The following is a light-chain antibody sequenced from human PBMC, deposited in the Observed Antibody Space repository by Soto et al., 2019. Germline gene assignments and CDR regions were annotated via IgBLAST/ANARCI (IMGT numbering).Light chain of an antibody. Sequence: DIPMTQSPSSLSASVGDRVTITCRTSQSIRNFLNWYQQRPGTVPKLLISTASTLQSEVPSRFSGSGSGTDFTLTISSLQPEDFATYFCQQNYLTPWTFGQGTRVEIK. CDR2: TAS. CDR3: QQNYLTPWT. V-gene: IGKV1-39*01. J-gene: IGKJ1*01. CDR1: QSIRNF.